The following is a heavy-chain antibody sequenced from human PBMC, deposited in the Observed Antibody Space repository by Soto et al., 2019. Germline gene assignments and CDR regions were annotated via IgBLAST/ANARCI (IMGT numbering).Heavy chain of an antibody. CDR1: GGTFSSYA. CDR2: IIPIFGTA. CDR3: AREFEGIVGSTGWFDP. J-gene: IGHJ5*02. D-gene: IGHD1-26*01. V-gene: IGHV1-69*13. Sequence: GASVKVSCKASGGTFSSYAISWVRQAPGQGLEWMGGIIPIFGTANYAQKFQGRVTITADESTSTAYMELSSLRSEDTAVYYCAREFEGIVGSTGWFDPWGQGTLVTVSS.